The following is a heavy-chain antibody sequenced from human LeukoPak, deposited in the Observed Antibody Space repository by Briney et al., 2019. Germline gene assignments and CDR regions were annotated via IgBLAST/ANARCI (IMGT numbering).Heavy chain of an antibody. Sequence: VGSLRLSCSASGFTFSSSAMSWVRQAPGKGLEWVANIKRDGSEKYYVDSVKGRFTISRDNAKNSLDLQMNSLRVEDTAVYYCARLGPASSGWPESFDYWGQGTLVTVSS. D-gene: IGHD6-19*01. CDR3: ARLGPASSGWPESFDY. V-gene: IGHV3-7*03. CDR2: IKRDGSEK. CDR1: GFTFSSSA. J-gene: IGHJ4*02.